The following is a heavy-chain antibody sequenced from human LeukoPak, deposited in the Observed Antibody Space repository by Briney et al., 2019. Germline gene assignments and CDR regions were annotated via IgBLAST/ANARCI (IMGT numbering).Heavy chain of an antibody. CDR2: IYHSGTT. D-gene: IGHD3-10*01. J-gene: IGHJ3*02. CDR3: VTTYYYGSGRLGGFDI. Sequence: SETLSLTCTVSGGSISSYFWGWIRQPPGKGLEWIGSIYHSGTTYFNPSLKSRVTISLDTSRNQFSLKLSSVTAADTAVYYCVTTYYYGSGRLGGFDIWGQGTMVTVSS. V-gene: IGHV4-59*05. CDR1: GGSISSYF.